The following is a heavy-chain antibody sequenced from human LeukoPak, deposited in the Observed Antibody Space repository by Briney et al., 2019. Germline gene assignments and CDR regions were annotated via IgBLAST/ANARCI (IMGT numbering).Heavy chain of an antibody. V-gene: IGHV1-8*01. CDR2: MNPNSGNT. CDR1: GYTFTSYD. CDR3: AGEVVPAVINGFHP. J-gene: IGHJ5*02. D-gene: IGHD2-2*01. Sequence: EASVKVSCKASGYTFTSYDINWVRQATGQGLEWMGWMNPNSGNTGCAQKFQGRVTMTRDTSISTAYMELSRLRSDDTAVYYCAGEVVPAVINGFHPWGKETLVTFS.